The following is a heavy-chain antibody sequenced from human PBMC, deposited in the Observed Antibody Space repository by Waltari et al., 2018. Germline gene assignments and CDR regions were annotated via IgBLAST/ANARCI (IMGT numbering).Heavy chain of an antibody. J-gene: IGHJ4*02. D-gene: IGHD2-15*01. V-gene: IGHV3-30*18. CDR3: AKDFTDTVLLPNY. CDR2: IWYDVINK. Sequence: QVQLVEYGGGVVQPGRSLRLSCAASGFTFSSYGMHGVRQAPGKGLEWVAVIWYDVINKYYAAAVKGRFTISRDNSKNTLYLQMNSLRAEDTAMYYCAKDFTDTVLLPNYWGQGTLVTVSS. CDR1: GFTFSSYG.